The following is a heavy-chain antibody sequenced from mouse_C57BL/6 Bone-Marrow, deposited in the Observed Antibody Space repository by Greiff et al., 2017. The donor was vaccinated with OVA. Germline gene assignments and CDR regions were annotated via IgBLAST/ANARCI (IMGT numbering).Heavy chain of an antibody. CDR3: ARGYYYGSSLFAY. V-gene: IGHV1-69*01. Sequence: QVQLKQPGAELVMPGASVKLSCKASGYTFTSYWMHWVKQRPGQGLEWIGEIDPSDSYTNYNQKFKGKSTLTVDKSSSTAYMQLSSLTSEDSAVYYCARGYYYGSSLFAYWGQGTLVTVSA. D-gene: IGHD1-1*01. CDR2: IDPSDSYT. J-gene: IGHJ3*01. CDR1: GYTFTSYW.